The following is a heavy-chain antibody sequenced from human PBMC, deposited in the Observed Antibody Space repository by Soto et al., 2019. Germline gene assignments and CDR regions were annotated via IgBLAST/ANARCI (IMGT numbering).Heavy chain of an antibody. CDR1: GYTFTSYD. Sequence: QVQLVQSGAEVKKPGASVKVSCKASGYTFTSYDINWVRQATGQGLEYLGWMNPNSGNTGYVQKFQGRVTMTRDTSISTAYMELSSLRSEDTAVYCCARGVKYGAYSRWFAPWGQGTLVTVSS. J-gene: IGHJ5*02. D-gene: IGHD4-17*01. CDR2: MNPNSGNT. V-gene: IGHV1-8*01. CDR3: ARGVKYGAYSRWFAP.